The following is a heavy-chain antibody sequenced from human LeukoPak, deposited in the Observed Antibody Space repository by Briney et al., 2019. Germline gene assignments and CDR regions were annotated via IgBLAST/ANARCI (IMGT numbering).Heavy chain of an antibody. CDR3: ARFTDTYNWFDP. Sequence: SETLSLTCTVSGGSISSYYWSWIRQPPGKGLEWIGYIYYSGSTNYNPSLKSRVTISVDTSKNQFSLKLSSVTAADTAVYYCARFTDTYNWFDPWGQGTLVTVSS. V-gene: IGHV4-59*08. J-gene: IGHJ5*02. CDR1: GGSISSYY. D-gene: IGHD2-8*02. CDR2: IYYSGST.